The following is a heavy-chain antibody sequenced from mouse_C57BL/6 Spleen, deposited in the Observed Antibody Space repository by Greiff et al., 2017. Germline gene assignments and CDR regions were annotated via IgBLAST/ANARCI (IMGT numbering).Heavy chain of an antibody. CDR3: ARRRGRGDLDV. D-gene: IGHD3-3*01. CDR2: IYPTDGST. CDR1: GYTFTSYG. J-gene: IGHJ4*01. Sequence: QVQLQQSGPDLVKPGASVKLSCKASGYTFTSYGINWVKQRPGQGLEWIGWIYPTDGSTKYNEKFKGKATLTVDTSSSTAYMELNSLTSEDSAVYFCARRRGRGDLDVWGPGTSVTVSS. V-gene: IGHV1-85*01.